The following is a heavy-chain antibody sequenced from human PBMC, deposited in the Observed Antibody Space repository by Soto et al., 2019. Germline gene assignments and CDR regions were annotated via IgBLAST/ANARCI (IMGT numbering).Heavy chain of an antibody. CDR2: ISINGGST. CDR3: VKGEYYYDSSGYYPFDY. V-gene: IGHV3-64D*06. J-gene: IGHJ4*02. CDR1: GFTFSIYA. D-gene: IGHD3-22*01. Sequence: GGSLRLSCSASGFTFSIYAMHWVRQAPGKGLEYVSSISINGGSTHYADSVKGRFTISRDNSKNTQYLQMSSLRADDTALYYCVKGEYYYDSSGYYPFDYWGQGT.